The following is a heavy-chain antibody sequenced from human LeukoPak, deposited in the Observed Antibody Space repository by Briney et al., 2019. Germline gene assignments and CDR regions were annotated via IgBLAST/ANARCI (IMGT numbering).Heavy chain of an antibody. CDR1: GFIFSDYG. CDR2: VRNDGGDK. CDR3: AKHYYGSGSQKYYFDY. V-gene: IGHV3-30*02. D-gene: IGHD3-10*01. Sequence: GGSLRLSCAASGFIFSDYGMHWVRQAPGKGLEWVTMVRNDGGDKYYADSVRGRFTISRDNSKNTLYLQMNILRPEDTAVYYCAKHYYGSGSQKYYFDYWGQGTLVTVSS. J-gene: IGHJ4*02.